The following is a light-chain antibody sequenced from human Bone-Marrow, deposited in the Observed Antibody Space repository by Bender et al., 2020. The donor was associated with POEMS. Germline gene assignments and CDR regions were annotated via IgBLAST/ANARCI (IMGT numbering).Light chain of an antibody. CDR1: ISNIGAGFG. CDR2: ANI. CDR3: QSYDSDHNGWV. Sequence: QSVLTQPPSVSGAPGQRVTISCTGSISNIGAGFGVNWYQHLPGTAPKLLIYANINRPSEIPDRFSGSQSGTSASLLITGLQSEDEAAYFCQSYDSDHNGWVFGGGTRLTVL. V-gene: IGLV1-40*01. J-gene: IGLJ3*02.